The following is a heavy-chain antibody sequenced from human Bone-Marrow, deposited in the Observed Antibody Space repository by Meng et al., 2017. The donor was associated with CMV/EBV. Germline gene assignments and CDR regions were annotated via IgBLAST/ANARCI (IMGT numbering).Heavy chain of an antibody. D-gene: IGHD5-24*01. V-gene: IGHV3-30*02. Sequence: GESLKISCAASGFMFTNYGMHWVRQAPGKGLEWVAFIQFDDSYKYYAESVKGRFTISRDNSKNTLSLQMNSLSAEDTAVYYCARDGGRDGYNFALDNWAQGTMVTVSS. CDR2: IQFDDSYK. J-gene: IGHJ3*02. CDR3: ARDGGRDGYNFALDN. CDR1: GFMFTNYG.